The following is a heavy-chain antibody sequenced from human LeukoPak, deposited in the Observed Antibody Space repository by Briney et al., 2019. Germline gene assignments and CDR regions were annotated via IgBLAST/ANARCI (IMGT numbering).Heavy chain of an antibody. CDR3: ARGFLSAAGPFDY. J-gene: IGHJ4*02. Sequence: ASVKVSCKASGYTFTSYDINWVRQAPGQGLEWMGRINPNSGVTSYAQKFRGRVTLARDTSINTAYMQLSSLRSDDTAVYFCARGFLSAAGPFDYWGQGSLVTVSS. CDR1: GYTFTSYD. D-gene: IGHD6-13*01. CDR2: INPNSGVT. V-gene: IGHV1-2*06.